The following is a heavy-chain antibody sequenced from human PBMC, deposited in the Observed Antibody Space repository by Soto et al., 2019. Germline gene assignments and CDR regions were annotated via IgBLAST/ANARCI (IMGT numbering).Heavy chain of an antibody. J-gene: IGHJ6*02. D-gene: IGHD1-20*01. CDR3: AVGGDNWNDNYYYGMDV. Sequence: ASVKVSCKASGYTFTGYYMHWVRQAPGQGLEWMGWINPNSGGTNYAQKFQGRVTMTRDTSISTAYMELSRLRSDDTAVYYWAVGGDNWNDNYYYGMDVWGQGTTVTVA. CDR2: INPNSGGT. V-gene: IGHV1-2*02. CDR1: GYTFTGYY.